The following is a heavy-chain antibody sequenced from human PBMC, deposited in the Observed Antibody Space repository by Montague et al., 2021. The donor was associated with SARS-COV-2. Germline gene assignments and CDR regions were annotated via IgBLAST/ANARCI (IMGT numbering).Heavy chain of an antibody. CDR2: ISFDGIKE. CDR3: ARDTSYDGSGYYYFDY. V-gene: IGHV3-30-3*01. D-gene: IGHD3-22*01. Sequence: SLRLSFSASGFTFSTQAMHWVRQTPGKGLEWVAAISFDGIKEHYADSVKGRFTVSRDNSENTLYLQMNILRAEDTALYYCARDTSYDGSGYYYFDYWGQGTLVTVSS. CDR1: GFTFSTQA. J-gene: IGHJ4*02.